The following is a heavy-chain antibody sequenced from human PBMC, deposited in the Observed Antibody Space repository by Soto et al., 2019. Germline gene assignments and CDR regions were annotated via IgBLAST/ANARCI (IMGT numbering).Heavy chain of an antibody. CDR1: GGSISSSDYY. J-gene: IGHJ5*02. CDR2: IYYSGST. CDR3: ARHCSSGPRFGDIVVVVAAQTPYNWFDP. Sequence: PSETLSLTWTVSGGSISSSDYYWSWIRQPPGKGRESIGGIYYSGSTYYNPSLKSRVTISVDTSKNQFSLKLSSVTAADTAVYYCARHCSSGPRFGDIVVVVAAQTPYNWFDPWGQGTLVTVSS. D-gene: IGHD2-15*01. V-gene: IGHV4-39*01.